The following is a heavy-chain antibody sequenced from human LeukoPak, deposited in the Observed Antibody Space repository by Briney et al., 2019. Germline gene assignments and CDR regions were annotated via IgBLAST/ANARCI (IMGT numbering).Heavy chain of an antibody. D-gene: IGHD5-18*01. Sequence: PGGSLRLSCAASGFTFSSYAMSWVRQAPGKGLKWVSAISGSGGSTYYAASVKGRFTISRDNSKNPLYLQMNSLTAEDTAVYYCAKELLVTDYWDQGTLVTVSS. CDR2: ISGSGGST. CDR1: GFTFSSYA. J-gene: IGHJ4*02. CDR3: AKELLVTDY. V-gene: IGHV3-23*01.